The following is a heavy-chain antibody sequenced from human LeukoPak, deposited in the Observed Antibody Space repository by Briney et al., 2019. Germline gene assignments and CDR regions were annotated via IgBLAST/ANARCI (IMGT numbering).Heavy chain of an antibody. Sequence: GGSLRLSCSASGFSLSDYGMSWVRQAPGKVLEWVSYITMNSARFYADSVKGRFTISRDNNKNSVYLQMNSLRDEDTAVYYCTRGRDQLLGPNDYWGQGSLVTVSS. CDR3: TRGRDQLLGPNDY. D-gene: IGHD2-2*01. CDR2: ITMNSAR. CDR1: GFSLSDYG. J-gene: IGHJ4*02. V-gene: IGHV3-48*02.